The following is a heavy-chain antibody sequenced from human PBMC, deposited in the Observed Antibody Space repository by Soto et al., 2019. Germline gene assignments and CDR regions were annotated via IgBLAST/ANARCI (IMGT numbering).Heavy chain of an antibody. CDR2: ISSSSSTI. Sequence: GGSLRLSCAASGFTFSSYSMNWVRQAPGKGLEWVSYISSSSSTIYYADSVKGRFTISRDNAKNSLYLQMNSLRDEDTAVYYCARADYYDSSGYPDYWGQGTLITVSS. D-gene: IGHD3-22*01. V-gene: IGHV3-48*02. CDR1: GFTFSSYS. J-gene: IGHJ4*02. CDR3: ARADYYDSSGYPDY.